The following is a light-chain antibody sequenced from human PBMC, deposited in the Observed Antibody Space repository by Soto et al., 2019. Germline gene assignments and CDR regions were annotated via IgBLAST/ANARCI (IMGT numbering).Light chain of an antibody. CDR2: DDN. CDR1: SSNIGGNS. CDR3: GSWDSSLSAYV. Sequence: QSVMTQPPSVSAAPGQKVTISCSGSSSNIGGNSVSWYQQLPGTARKLLIYDDNKRPSGIPDRFSGSKSGTSATLGITGFQTGDEADYYCGSWDSSLSAYVFGTGTQLTVL. V-gene: IGLV1-51*01. J-gene: IGLJ1*01.